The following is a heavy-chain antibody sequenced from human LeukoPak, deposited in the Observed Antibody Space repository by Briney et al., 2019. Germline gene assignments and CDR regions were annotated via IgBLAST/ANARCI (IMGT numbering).Heavy chain of an antibody. Sequence: ASVKVSCKASGYTFTSYYMYWVRQAPGQGLEWMGIINPSGGSTSYAQKFQGRVTMTRDTSTSTVYMELSSLRSEDTAVYYCARPERIQLWARGLSLGYWGQGTLVTVSS. CDR2: INPSGGST. V-gene: IGHV1-46*01. CDR3: ARPERIQLWARGLSLGY. J-gene: IGHJ4*02. CDR1: GYTFTSYY. D-gene: IGHD5-18*01.